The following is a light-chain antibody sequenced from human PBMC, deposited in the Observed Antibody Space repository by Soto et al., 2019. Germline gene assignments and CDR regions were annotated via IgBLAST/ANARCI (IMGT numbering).Light chain of an antibody. J-gene: IGKJ1*01. CDR2: DAS. CDR3: QQRLMT. Sequence: IVLTQSPATLSLXPXERATLSCRASQSVSSYLAWYQQKPGQAPRLLIYDASSRVAGIPARFRGSGSGTDFTLTISSLEPEDFAVYYCQQRLMTFGQGTKVEIK. V-gene: IGKV3-11*01. CDR1: QSVSSY.